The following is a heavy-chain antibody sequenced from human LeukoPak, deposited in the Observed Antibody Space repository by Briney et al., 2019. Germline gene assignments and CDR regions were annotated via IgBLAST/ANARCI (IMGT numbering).Heavy chain of an antibody. CDR1: GFTSTSSA. V-gene: IGHV1-58*01. D-gene: IGHD4-23*01. CDR2: IVVGSGNT. J-gene: IGHJ3*02. CDR3: AAAIPTVVKTLDTLDI. Sequence: GASVKVSCKASGFTSTSSAVQWVRQARGQRLEWLGWIVVGSGNTNYAQKFQERVTITRDMSTGTAYMELSSLRSEDTAAYYCAAAIPTVVKTLDTLDIWGQGTMVTVSS.